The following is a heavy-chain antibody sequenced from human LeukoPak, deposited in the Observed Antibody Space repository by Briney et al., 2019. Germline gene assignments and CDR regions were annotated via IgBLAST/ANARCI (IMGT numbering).Heavy chain of an antibody. D-gene: IGHD2-21*02. Sequence: TSETLSLTCTVSGGSISSGTYFWSWIRQPAGKGLEWIGRIYTSGSTNYNPSLKSRVTMSVDTSRNQFSLRLSSVTAADTAVYYCARDDALPLDPDHDGDCFSWSQGTLVTVSS. J-gene: IGHJ5*02. CDR2: IYTSGST. CDR1: GGSISSGTYF. V-gene: IGHV4-61*02. CDR3: ARDDALPLDPDHDGDCFS.